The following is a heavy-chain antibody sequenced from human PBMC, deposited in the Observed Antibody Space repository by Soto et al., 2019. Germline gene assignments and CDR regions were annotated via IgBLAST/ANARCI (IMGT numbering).Heavy chain of an antibody. CDR2: MYHSGSA. CDR3: ARLYYFHTSGIHYGIDV. Sequence: SETLSLTCTVSGASVSSGDYYWSWIRQPPGKGLEWIGYMYHSGSAYYNPSLKSRITLIVDTSRKEFCMKLSYVTAAETAVYYCARLYYFHTSGIHYGIDVWGQGTTVTVSS. J-gene: IGHJ6*02. V-gene: IGHV4-30-4*01. CDR1: GASVSSGDYY. D-gene: IGHD3-22*01.